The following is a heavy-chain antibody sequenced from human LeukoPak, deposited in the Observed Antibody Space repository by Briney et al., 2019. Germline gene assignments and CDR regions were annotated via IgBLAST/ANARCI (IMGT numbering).Heavy chain of an antibody. CDR1: GFTFSSYS. J-gene: IGHJ3*02. V-gene: IGHV3-21*01. CDR3: ATGSVGATTNNDAFDI. D-gene: IGHD1-26*01. CDR2: ISSSSSYI. Sequence: GGSLRLSCAVSGFTFSSYSMNWVRQAPGKGLEWVSSISSSSSYIYHADSVKGRFTISRDNAKNSLYLQMNSLRAEDTAVYYCATGSVGATTNNDAFDIWGQGTMVTVSS.